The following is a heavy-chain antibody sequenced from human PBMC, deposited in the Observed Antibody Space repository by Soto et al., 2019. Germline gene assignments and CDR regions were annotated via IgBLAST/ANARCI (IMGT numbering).Heavy chain of an antibody. J-gene: IGHJ4*02. CDR2: IYPGDSDT. CDR1: GYSFTSYW. D-gene: IGHD2-2*01. CDR3: ARIDIVVVPAAMGFDY. V-gene: IGHV5-51*01. Sequence: GESLKISCKGSGYSFTSYWIGWVRQMPGKGLEWMGIIYPGDSDTRYSPSFQGQVTISADKSISTAYLQWSSLKASDTAMYYCARIDIVVVPAAMGFDYWGQGTLVTVSS.